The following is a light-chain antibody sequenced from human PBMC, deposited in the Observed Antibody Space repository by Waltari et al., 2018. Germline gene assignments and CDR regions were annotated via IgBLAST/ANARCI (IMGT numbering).Light chain of an antibody. CDR3: QHYLRLPAT. V-gene: IGKV3-20*01. Sequence: SCCASQSVSRSLAWYQQKPGQAPRLLIYGASSRATGIPDRFSGGGSGTDFSLTISRLEPEDFAVYYCQHYLRLPATFGQGTKVEIK. CDR1: QSVSRS. J-gene: IGKJ1*01. CDR2: GAS.